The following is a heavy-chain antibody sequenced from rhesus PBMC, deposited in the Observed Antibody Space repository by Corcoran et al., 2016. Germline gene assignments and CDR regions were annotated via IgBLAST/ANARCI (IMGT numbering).Heavy chain of an antibody. V-gene: IGHV1S2*01. D-gene: IGHD4-23*01. J-gene: IGHJ2*01. Sequence: QVQLVQSGAEVKKPGSSVKVSCKASGYTFTDYYMHWLRQATRQGLEWMGWINPYNGNTKYAQKFQGRVTMTRDTSTSTAYMELSSLRSEDTAVYYCARDSPYRDKYFDLWGPGTPITISS. CDR2: INPYNGNT. CDR1: GYTFTDYY. CDR3: ARDSPYRDKYFDL.